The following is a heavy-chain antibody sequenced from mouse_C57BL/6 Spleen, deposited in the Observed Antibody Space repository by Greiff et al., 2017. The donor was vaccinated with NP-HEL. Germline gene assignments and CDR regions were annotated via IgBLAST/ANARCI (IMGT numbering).Heavy chain of an antibody. J-gene: IGHJ2*01. V-gene: IGHV1-18*01. Sequence: EVQLQQSGPELVKPGASVKIPCKASGYTFTDYNMDWVKQSHGKSLEWIGDINPNNGGTIYNQKFKGKATLTVDKSSSTAYMELRSLTSEDTAVYYCARGIPHTTVVARGFDYWGQGTTLTVSS. D-gene: IGHD1-1*01. CDR3: ARGIPHTTVVARGFDY. CDR1: GYTFTDYN. CDR2: INPNNGGT.